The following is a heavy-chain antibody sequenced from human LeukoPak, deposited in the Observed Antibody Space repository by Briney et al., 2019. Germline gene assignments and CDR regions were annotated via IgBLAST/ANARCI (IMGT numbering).Heavy chain of an antibody. CDR1: GGTFSSYA. CDR2: IIPIFGTA. CDR3: ARHSSGYYGYYYYYYMDV. D-gene: IGHD3-22*01. J-gene: IGHJ6*03. V-gene: IGHV1-69*05. Sequence: SVKVSCKASGGTFSSYAISWVRQAPGQGLEWMGGIIPIFGTANYAQKFQGRVTITTDESTSTAYMELSSLRSEDTAVYYCARHSSGYYGYYYYYYMDVWGKGTTVTVSS.